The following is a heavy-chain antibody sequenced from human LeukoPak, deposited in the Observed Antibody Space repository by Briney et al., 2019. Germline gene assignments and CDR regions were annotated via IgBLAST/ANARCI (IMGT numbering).Heavy chain of an antibody. Sequence: GGSLRLSCAASGFTFNNYWIHWVRQAPGKGLVWVSSTSTDGSTTVYGDSVKGRFTISRDNGKNTLDLQLNSLRVEDTAVYFCTRTGYRHGMDVWGQGTTVTVPS. D-gene: IGHD3-16*02. CDR3: TRTGYRHGMDV. CDR1: GFTFNNYW. V-gene: IGHV3-74*01. J-gene: IGHJ6*02. CDR2: TSTDGSTT.